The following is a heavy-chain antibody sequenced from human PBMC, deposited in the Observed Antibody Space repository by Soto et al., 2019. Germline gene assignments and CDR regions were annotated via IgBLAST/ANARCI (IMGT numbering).Heavy chain of an antibody. Sequence: QVQLQQWGAGLLKPSETLSLTCAVYGGSFSGYYWSWIRQPPGKGLEWIGEINHSGNTNYNQSLKSRVTTAVDTSKNQFSLKLSSVTAADTAVYYCARGHDYSKAIAAAGTGGIFDSWCQGTLVTVSS. J-gene: IGHJ4*02. CDR1: GGSFSGYY. CDR2: INHSGNT. CDR3: ARGHDYSKAIAAAGTGGIFDS. D-gene: IGHD6-13*01. V-gene: IGHV4-34*01.